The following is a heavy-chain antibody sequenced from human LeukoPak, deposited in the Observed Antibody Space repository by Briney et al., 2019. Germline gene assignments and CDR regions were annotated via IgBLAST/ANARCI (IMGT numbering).Heavy chain of an antibody. CDR3: ARDGITCTRDY. Sequence: PGGALRLSCAASGFIFRSYWMGGVRQAPGKGVECGASIYEHGFKTYYAASVTGRFTISQDHDQNSLDLQMTSMRAEDTAVYYCARDGITCTRDYWGQGALVTVSS. J-gene: IGHJ4*02. D-gene: IGHD1-7*01. CDR1: GFIFRSYW. CDR2: IYEHGFKT. V-gene: IGHV3-7*01.